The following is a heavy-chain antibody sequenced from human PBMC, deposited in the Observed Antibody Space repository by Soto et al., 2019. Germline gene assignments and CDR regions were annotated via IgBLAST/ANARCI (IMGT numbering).Heavy chain of an antibody. CDR1: GGSFSGYY. V-gene: IGHV4-34*01. CDR3: ARGGGSMDV. CDR2: INHSGST. Sequence: SETLSLTCAVYGGSFSGYYWSWIRQPPGKGLEWMGEINHSGSTNYNPSLKSRVTISVDTSKNQFSLKLSSVTAADTAVYYCARGGGSMDVWGKGTTVTVSS. J-gene: IGHJ6*03. D-gene: IGHD2-15*01.